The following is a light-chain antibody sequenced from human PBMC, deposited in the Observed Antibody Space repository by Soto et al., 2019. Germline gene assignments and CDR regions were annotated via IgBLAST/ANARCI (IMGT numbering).Light chain of an antibody. Sequence: SPGERATLSCRASQSVSSNYLAWYQQKPGQAPRLLIYGASSRATAIPDRFSGSGSGTDFALTISRLEPEDFAVYYCQQFGTSPPRTFGQGTRLEIK. V-gene: IGKV3-20*01. CDR2: GAS. CDR1: QSVSSNY. J-gene: IGKJ5*01. CDR3: QQFGTSPPRT.